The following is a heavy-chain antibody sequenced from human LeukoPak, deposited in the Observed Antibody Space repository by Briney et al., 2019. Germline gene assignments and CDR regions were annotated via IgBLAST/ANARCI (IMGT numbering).Heavy chain of an antibody. CDR3: ARDYDFWSGYYY. V-gene: IGHV4-59*01. CDR1: GGSISSYY. Sequence: SETLSLTCTVSGGSISSYYWSWIRQPPGKGLEWIGYIYYSGSTNYNPSLKSRVTISVGTSKNQFSLKLSSVTAADTAVYYCARDYDFWSGYYYWGQGTLVTVSS. D-gene: IGHD3-3*01. J-gene: IGHJ4*02. CDR2: IYYSGST.